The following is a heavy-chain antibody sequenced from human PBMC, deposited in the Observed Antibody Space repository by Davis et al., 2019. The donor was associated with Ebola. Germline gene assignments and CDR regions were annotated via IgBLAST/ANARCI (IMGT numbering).Heavy chain of an antibody. J-gene: IGHJ6*03. CDR3: AKIANDYYYYMDV. CDR1: GFTSSSYA. V-gene: IGHV3-23*01. CDR2: INGGGTNS. Sequence: GESLKISCASSGFTSSSYAMSWVRRAPGGGLEWGSVINGGGTNSYYADSVRGRFTISRDNSKNTLYLQMHSLTAEDTAVYYCAKIANDYYYYMDVWGKGTAVTVSS.